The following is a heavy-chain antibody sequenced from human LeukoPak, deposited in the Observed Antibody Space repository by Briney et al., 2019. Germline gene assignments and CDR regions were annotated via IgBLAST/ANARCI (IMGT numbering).Heavy chain of an antibody. Sequence: ASVKVSCKASGYTFTSYGISWVRQAPGQGLEWMGWISAYNGNTNYAQKLQGRVTMTTDTSTSTAYMELRSLRSDDTAVYYCARDRRLTKLVGATRSSAFDIWGQGTMVTVSS. CDR2: ISAYNGNT. D-gene: IGHD1-26*01. J-gene: IGHJ3*02. CDR1: GYTFTSYG. CDR3: ARDRRLTKLVGATRSSAFDI. V-gene: IGHV1-18*01.